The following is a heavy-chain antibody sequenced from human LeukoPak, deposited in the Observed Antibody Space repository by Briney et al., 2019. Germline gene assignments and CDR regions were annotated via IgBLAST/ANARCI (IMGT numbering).Heavy chain of an antibody. V-gene: IGHV1-2*02. D-gene: IGHD5-18*01. CDR2: INPNSGGT. Sequence: ASVKVSCKASGYTFTGYYMHWVRQAPGQGLEWMGWINPNSGGTNYAQKFQGRVTMTRNTSISTAYMELSSLRSEDTAVYYCARGYSYGSIDYWGQGTLVTVSS. CDR1: GYTFTGYY. J-gene: IGHJ4*02. CDR3: ARGYSYGSIDY.